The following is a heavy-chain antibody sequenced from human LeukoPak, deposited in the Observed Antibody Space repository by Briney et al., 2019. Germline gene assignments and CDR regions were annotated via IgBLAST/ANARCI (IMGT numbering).Heavy chain of an antibody. V-gene: IGHV3-43*01. J-gene: IGHJ4*02. CDR3: VKDRPPNVFYFDSQPFGR. Sequence: GGSLRLSCAASGFTFDDYTMHWVRQAPGKGLEWVSLISWDGGSTYYADSVKGRFTVSRDNSKDTLFLHMNSLRDEDTAVYYCVKDRPPNVFYFDSQPFGRWGQGTLVTVSA. CDR1: GFTFDDYT. D-gene: IGHD3-9*01. CDR2: ISWDGGST.